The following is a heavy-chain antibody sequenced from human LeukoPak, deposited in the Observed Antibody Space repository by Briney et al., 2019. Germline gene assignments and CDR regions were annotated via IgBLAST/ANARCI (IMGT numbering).Heavy chain of an antibody. CDR2: ISYSGST. Sequence: SETLSLTCIVPGDSISSYYWSWIRQPPGKGLEWIGYISYSGSTNYNPSLKSRVTISVDTSKNQFSLNLTSVTAADTAMYYCARWSLHSSGWYFDYWGQGTLVTASS. CDR3: ARWSLHSSGWYFDY. CDR1: GDSISSYY. D-gene: IGHD6-19*01. J-gene: IGHJ4*02. V-gene: IGHV4-59*01.